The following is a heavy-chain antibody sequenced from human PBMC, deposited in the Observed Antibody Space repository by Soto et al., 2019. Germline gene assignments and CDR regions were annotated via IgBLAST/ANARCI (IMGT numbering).Heavy chain of an antibody. CDR2: ISYDGSDK. J-gene: IGHJ4*02. CDR3: AKGLMRFDDILSNFDY. CDR1: GFTFSSYG. V-gene: IGHV3-30*18. Sequence: QVPLVESGGGVVQPGRSLRLSCAASGFTFSSYGMHWVRQAPGKGLEWVAVISYDGSDKYDADSVKGRFTISRDNSKNSLYLQMNSLRAEDTAVYYCAKGLMRFDDILSNFDYWGQGTLVTVSS. D-gene: IGHD3-9*01.